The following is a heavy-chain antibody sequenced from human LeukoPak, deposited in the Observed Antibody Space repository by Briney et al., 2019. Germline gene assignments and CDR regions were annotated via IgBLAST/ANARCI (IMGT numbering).Heavy chain of an antibody. CDR1: GGSISSYY. V-gene: IGHV4-4*09. CDR2: IYTSGST. CDR3: AKGGRSGSYYIVY. J-gene: IGHJ4*02. D-gene: IGHD3-10*01. Sequence: PSETLSLTCTVSGGSISSYYWSWIRQPPGKGLEWIGYIYTSGSTNYNPSLKSRVTISVDTSKNQFSLKLSSVTAADTAVYYCAKGGRSGSYYIVYWGQGTLVTVSS.